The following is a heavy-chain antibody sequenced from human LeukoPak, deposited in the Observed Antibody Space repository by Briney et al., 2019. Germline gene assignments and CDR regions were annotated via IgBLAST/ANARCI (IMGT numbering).Heavy chain of an antibody. CDR2: IYYSGST. Sequence: PSETLSLTCTVSGGSISNKYWSWIRQPPGKGLEWIGYIYYSGSTNYNPSLKSRVTILVDTSKNQFSLKLSSVTAADTAVYYCARHQRGNSDAFDIWGQGTMVTVSS. D-gene: IGHD4-23*01. CDR1: GGSISNKY. CDR3: ARHQRGNSDAFDI. J-gene: IGHJ3*02. V-gene: IGHV4-59*01.